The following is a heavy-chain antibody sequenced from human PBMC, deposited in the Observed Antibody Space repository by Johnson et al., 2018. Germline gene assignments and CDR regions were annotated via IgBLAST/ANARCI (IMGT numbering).Heavy chain of an antibody. CDR2: ISRSGTTI. Sequence: QVQLVESGGGLVKPGGSXRLSCAASGFTFSDYYMSWIRQAPGKGLEWVSYISRSGTTIYYADSVKGRFTISRDNAKNSLYLQMNSLRAEDTAVYYCARHLGYSYDYGDAFDIWGQGTMVTVSS. D-gene: IGHD5-18*01. CDR1: GFTFSDYY. V-gene: IGHV3-11*04. J-gene: IGHJ3*02. CDR3: ARHLGYSYDYGDAFDI.